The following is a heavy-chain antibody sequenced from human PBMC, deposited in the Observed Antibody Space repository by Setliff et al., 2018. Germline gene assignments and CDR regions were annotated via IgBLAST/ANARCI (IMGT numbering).Heavy chain of an antibody. V-gene: IGHV3-21*04. CDR3: AASHSGYFGY. CDR2: ISSISNYI. J-gene: IGHJ4*02. CDR1: GLPFSNSN. D-gene: IGHD6-19*01. Sequence: GGSLRLSCVASGLPFSNSNMNWVRQAPGEGLEWVSSISSISNYIYYADSVKGRFTISRDNAKNSLFLQMNNLRAEDTAVYYCAASHSGYFGYWGQGTLVTVSS.